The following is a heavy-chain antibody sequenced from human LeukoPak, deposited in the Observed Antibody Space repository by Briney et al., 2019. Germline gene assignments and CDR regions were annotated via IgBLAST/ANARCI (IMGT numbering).Heavy chain of an antibody. J-gene: IGHJ4*02. D-gene: IGHD2-2*01. CDR1: GFTFSDYY. CDR3: ARDSWDIVVVPAAMSIGDY. V-gene: IGHV3-11*04. CDR2: ISSSGITI. Sequence: AGGSLRLSCAASGFTFSDYYMTWIRQAPGKGLEWVSYISSSGITIYYADSVKGRFTISRDNAKKSLYLEMNSLRAEDTAVYYCARDSWDIVVVPAAMSIGDYWGQGTLVTVSS.